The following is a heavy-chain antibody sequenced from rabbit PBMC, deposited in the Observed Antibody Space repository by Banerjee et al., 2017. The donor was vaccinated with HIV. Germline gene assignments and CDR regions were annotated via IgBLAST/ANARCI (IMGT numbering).Heavy chain of an antibody. D-gene: IGHD6-1*01. Sequence: WIGFIDTNTGKTFYASWAKGRFTISKTSPTTVTLQMTSLTVADTATYFCARTNYGGYGYNLWGPGTLVPS. V-gene: IGHV1S40*01. CDR2: IDTNTGKT. J-gene: IGHJ4*01. CDR3: ARTNYGGYGYNL.